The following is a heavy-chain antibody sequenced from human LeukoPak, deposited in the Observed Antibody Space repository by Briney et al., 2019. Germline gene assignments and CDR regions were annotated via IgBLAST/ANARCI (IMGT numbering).Heavy chain of an antibody. D-gene: IGHD6-25*01. CDR1: GGSIRGYY. Sequence: SETLSLTCNVSGGSIRGYYWSWIRQPPGKGLEWIGDIYHTGSTTYSPSLKSRVTISVDTSKKQFSLSLTSVTAADTAVYYCARVGYPTQRRVLSAVSVPTAGAFDVWGQGTLVTVSS. CDR3: ARVGYPTQRRVLSAVSVPTAGAFDV. V-gene: IGHV4-34*01. J-gene: IGHJ3*01. CDR2: IYHTGST.